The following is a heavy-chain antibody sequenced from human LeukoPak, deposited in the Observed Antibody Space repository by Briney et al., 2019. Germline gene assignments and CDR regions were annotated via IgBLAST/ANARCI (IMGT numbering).Heavy chain of an antibody. Sequence: ASVKVSCKASGYTFTSYYMHWVRQAPGQGLEWMGWINPNSGGTNYAQKFQGRVTMTRDTSISTAYMELSRLRSDDTAVYYCARSAAAAGEFDYWGQGTLVTVSS. D-gene: IGHD6-13*01. V-gene: IGHV1-2*02. CDR3: ARSAAAAGEFDY. CDR1: GYTFTSYY. J-gene: IGHJ4*02. CDR2: INPNSGGT.